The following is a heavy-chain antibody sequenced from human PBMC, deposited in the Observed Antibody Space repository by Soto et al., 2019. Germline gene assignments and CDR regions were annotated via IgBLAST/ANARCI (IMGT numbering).Heavy chain of an antibody. CDR1: GFTFSSYG. J-gene: IGHJ1*01. CDR3: AKDGPYSSSWYEYFQH. CDR2: ISYDGSNK. V-gene: IGHV3-30*18. Sequence: QVQLVESGGGVVQPGRSLRLSCAASGFTFSSYGMHWVRQAPGKGLEWVAVISYDGSNKYYADSVKGRFTISRDNSKNTLYLQMNILRAEDTAVYYCAKDGPYSSSWYEYFQHWVQGTLVTVSS. D-gene: IGHD6-13*01.